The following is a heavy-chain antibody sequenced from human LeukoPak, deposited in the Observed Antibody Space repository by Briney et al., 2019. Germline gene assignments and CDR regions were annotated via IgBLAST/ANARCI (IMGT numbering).Heavy chain of an antibody. CDR3: ARVDTMIVVGFDY. D-gene: IGHD3-22*01. CDR2: INPNSGGT. CDR1: GYTFTGYY. V-gene: IGHV1-2*02. Sequence: GASLRVSCKASGYTFTGYYMYWVRQAPGQGLEWMGWINPNSGGTNYAQKFQGRVTMARDTSISTAYMEMSRLRSDDTAVYYCARVDTMIVVGFDYWGQGTLVTVSS. J-gene: IGHJ4*02.